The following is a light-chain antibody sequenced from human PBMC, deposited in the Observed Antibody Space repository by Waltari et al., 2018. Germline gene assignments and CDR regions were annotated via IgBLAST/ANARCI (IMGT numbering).Light chain of an antibody. CDR2: EVT. CDR1: NSDVGSYNL. CDR3: SSYAGGSTVI. Sequence: QSALTQPASVSGSPGQSITISCTGTNSDVGSYNLVSWYQQHPGKAPNLTPYEVTKRHPRFPNRFSGSKSGNTASLTISGLQAEDEADYYCSSYAGGSTVIFGGGTKVTVL. V-gene: IGLV2-23*02. J-gene: IGLJ2*01.